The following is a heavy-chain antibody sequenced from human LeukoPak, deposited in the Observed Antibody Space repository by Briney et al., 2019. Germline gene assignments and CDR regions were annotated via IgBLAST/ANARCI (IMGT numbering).Heavy chain of an antibody. CDR2: INPNSGGT. J-gene: IGHJ4*02. Sequence: ASVKVSCKASGYTFIDYYVNWVRQAPGQGLEWMGWINPNSGGTNYAQKFQGRVTMTRDTSISTAYMELSRLRSDDTAVYYCARDYYDSSGHGGYWGQGTLVTVSS. V-gene: IGHV1-2*02. CDR1: GYTFIDYY. D-gene: IGHD3-22*01. CDR3: ARDYYDSSGHGGY.